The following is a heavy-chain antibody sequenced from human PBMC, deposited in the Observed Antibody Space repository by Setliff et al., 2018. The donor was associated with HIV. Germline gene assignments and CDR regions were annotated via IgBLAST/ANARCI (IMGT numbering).Heavy chain of an antibody. CDR3: ARERWLQGGFCYGMDV. CDR1: GGSISDGDYY. J-gene: IGHJ6*02. V-gene: IGHV4-30-4*08. Sequence: TLSLTCTVSGGSISDGDYYWSWIRQSPGKGLEWIGYIYYSGSTYYNPSLRSRITISVDTSKNHFSLKLNSVTAADTAVCYCARERWLQGGFCYGMDVWGQGTTVTVSS. CDR2: IYYSGST. D-gene: IGHD4-17*01.